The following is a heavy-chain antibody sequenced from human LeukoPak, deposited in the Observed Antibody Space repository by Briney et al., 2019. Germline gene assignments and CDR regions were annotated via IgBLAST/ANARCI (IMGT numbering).Heavy chain of an antibody. V-gene: IGHV4-39*01. CDR1: GGSISSSSYY. J-gene: IGHJ4*02. D-gene: IGHD2-2*01. Sequence: SETLSLTCTVSGGSISSSSYYWGWIRQPPGKGLEWIGSIYYSGSTYYNPSLKSRVTISVDTSKNQFSLKLSSVTAADTAVYYCAREGRRRGYCSSTSCPGGGYFDYWGQGTLVTVSS. CDR3: AREGRRRGYCSSTSCPGGGYFDY. CDR2: IYYSGST.